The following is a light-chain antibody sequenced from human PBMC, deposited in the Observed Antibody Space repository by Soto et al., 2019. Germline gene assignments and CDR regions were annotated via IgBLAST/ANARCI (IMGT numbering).Light chain of an antibody. V-gene: IGKV3-20*01. Sequence: EVVLTQSPGTLSLSPGERATLSCRASQSVSSTYWAWYQQRPGQAPRLLIYGASTRATDIPDRISGSGSGTDFTLTVSRLEPEDFAVYYCQHYGSTPWSFGQGTKVEIK. CDR3: QHYGSTPWS. CDR1: QSVSSTY. J-gene: IGKJ1*01. CDR2: GAS.